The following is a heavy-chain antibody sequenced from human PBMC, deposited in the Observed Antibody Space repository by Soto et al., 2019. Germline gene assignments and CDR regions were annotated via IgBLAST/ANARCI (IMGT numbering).Heavy chain of an antibody. CDR1: GYTFTSYY. D-gene: IGHD3-10*01. CDR3: AREMRYYGSGSYYNDRNWFDP. CDR2: INPSGGST. V-gene: IGHV1-46*03. Sequence: ASVKVSCKASGYTFTSYYMHWVRQAPGQGLEWMGIINPSGGSTSYAQKFQGRVTMTRDTSTSTVYMELSSLRSEDTAVYYCAREMRYYGSGSYYNDRNWFDPWGQGTLVTVSS. J-gene: IGHJ5*02.